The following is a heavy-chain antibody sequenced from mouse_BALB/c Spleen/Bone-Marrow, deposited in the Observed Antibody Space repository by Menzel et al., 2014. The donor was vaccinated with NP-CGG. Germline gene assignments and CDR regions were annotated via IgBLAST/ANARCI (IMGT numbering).Heavy chain of an antibody. CDR2: IWSGGNT. CDR1: GFSLTGYG. Sequence: QVQLQQSGPGLVQPSQSLSITCTVSGFSLTGYGVHWVRQSPGKGLEWLGVIWSGGNTDYNAAFISRLSISKDNSKSQVFFKMNSLQANDTAIYYCARNLGDGYSFAYWGQGTLVTVSA. J-gene: IGHJ3*01. CDR3: ARNLGDGYSFAY. V-gene: IGHV2-2*02. D-gene: IGHD2-3*01.